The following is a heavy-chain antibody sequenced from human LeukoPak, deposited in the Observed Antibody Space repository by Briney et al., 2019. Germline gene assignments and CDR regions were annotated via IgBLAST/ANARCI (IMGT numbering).Heavy chain of an antibody. CDR2: IYYTGGT. CDR1: GDSLSGYY. Sequence: PSEALSVTCIVPGDSLSGYYWSWIRPPPGKGLEWIGRIYYTGGTSYNPSLKRRVAISVDTSKNHFSLKLSSVTAADTAVYYCARYGGSPSNYFGLWGQGTLITVSS. V-gene: IGHV4-59*08. CDR3: ARYGGSPSNYFGL. D-gene: IGHD1-26*01. J-gene: IGHJ4*02.